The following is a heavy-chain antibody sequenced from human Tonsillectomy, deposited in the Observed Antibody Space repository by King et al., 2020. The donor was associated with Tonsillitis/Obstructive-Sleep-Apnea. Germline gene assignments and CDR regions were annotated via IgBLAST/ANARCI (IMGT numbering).Heavy chain of an antibody. J-gene: IGHJ4*02. CDR2: ISGSGAVT. CDR1: GFSFSSHA. D-gene: IGHD2-15*01. CDR3: AKDRRSCSGGSCYFDY. Sequence: VQLVQSGGGLVQPGGSLRLSCAASGFSFSSHAMTWVRQAPGKGLEWVPSISGSGAVTYYADSVKGRFTISRDNSKNTLSLQMNSLRAEDTAVYYCAKDRRSCSGGSCYFDYWGQGTLVTVSS. V-gene: IGHV3-23*04.